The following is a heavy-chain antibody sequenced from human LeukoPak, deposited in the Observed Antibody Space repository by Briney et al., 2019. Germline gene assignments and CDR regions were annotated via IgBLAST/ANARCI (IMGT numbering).Heavy chain of an antibody. CDR1: GYTFTGYY. CDR3: ARENYDFWSGYYRTHNWFDP. J-gene: IGHJ5*02. CDR2: NNPNSGGT. D-gene: IGHD3-3*01. Sequence: ASVKVSCKASGYTFTGYYMHWVRQAPGQGLEWMGWNNPNSGGTNYAQKFQGRVTMTRDTSISTAYMELSRLRSDDTAVYYCARENYDFWSGYYRTHNWFDPWGQGTLVTVSS. V-gene: IGHV1-2*02.